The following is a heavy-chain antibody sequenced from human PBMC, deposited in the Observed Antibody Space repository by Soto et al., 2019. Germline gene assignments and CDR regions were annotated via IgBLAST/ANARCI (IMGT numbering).Heavy chain of an antibody. D-gene: IGHD3-16*02. J-gene: IGHJ6*02. CDR3: VAEMTFGKLSVV. CDR2: IFPKFGTT. CDR1: GDTDTNYV. V-gene: IGHV1-69*13. Sequence: SVKVSCKASGDTDTNYVISWVRQAPGQGLEWMGGIFPKFGTTYSAQKLQDRLTITADESTSTVYMQLSSLRLDDTAVYYCVAEMTFGKLSVVWGQGTTVTVSS.